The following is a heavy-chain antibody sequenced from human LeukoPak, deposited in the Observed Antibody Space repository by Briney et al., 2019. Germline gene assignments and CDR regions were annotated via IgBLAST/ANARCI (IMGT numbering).Heavy chain of an antibody. CDR3: ARDWVYYDSSGYSGY. CDR2: INPNSGGT. Sequence: ASVKVSCKASGYTFTGHYMHWVRQAPGQGLEWMGWINPNSGGTNYAQKFQGRVTMTRDTSISTAYMELSRLRSDDTAVYYCARDWVYYDSSGYSGYWGQGTLVTVSS. CDR1: GYTFTGHY. V-gene: IGHV1-2*02. D-gene: IGHD3-22*01. J-gene: IGHJ4*02.